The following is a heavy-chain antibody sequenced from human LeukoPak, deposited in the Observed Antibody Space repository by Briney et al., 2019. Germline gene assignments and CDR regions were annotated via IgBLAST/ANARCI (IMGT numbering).Heavy chain of an antibody. CDR2: INQDGSEE. J-gene: IGHJ4*02. V-gene: IGHV3-7*02. CDR3: VGAAADTTPRP. D-gene: IGHD6-13*01. CDR1: GFAFSSYW. Sequence: PGGSLRLSCAASGFAFSSYWMSWVRQAPGKGLEWVANINQDGSEEYYVDSVKGRFTISRDNAKNTLYLQMNSLRAEDTAVYYCVGAAADTTPRPWGQGTLVTVSS.